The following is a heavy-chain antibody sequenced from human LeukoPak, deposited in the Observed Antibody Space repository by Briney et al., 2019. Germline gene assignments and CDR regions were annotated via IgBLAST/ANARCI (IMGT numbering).Heavy chain of an antibody. CDR2: INPNSGGT. D-gene: IGHD4-17*01. CDR3: AKNSTVTKRLDS. Sequence: ASVKVSCKASGYTFTGYYMHWVRQAPGQGLEWMGWINPNSGGTNYAQKFQGRVTMTRDTSISTAYMELSRLRSDDAAVYYCAKNSTVTKRLDSWGQGTLVTVSS. CDR1: GYTFTGYY. J-gene: IGHJ4*02. V-gene: IGHV1-2*02.